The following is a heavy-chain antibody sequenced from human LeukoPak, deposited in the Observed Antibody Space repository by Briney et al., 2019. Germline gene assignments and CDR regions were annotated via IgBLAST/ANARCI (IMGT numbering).Heavy chain of an antibody. CDR2: IYSGGST. CDR1: GFTVSSNY. J-gene: IGHJ6*03. D-gene: IGHD5-18*01. V-gene: IGHV3-66*02. CDR3: ARVSYADTAPQFEYYYYMDV. Sequence: PGGSLRLSCAASGFTVSSNYMSWVRQAPGKGLEWVSVIYSGGSTYYPDSVKGRFTISRDNSKNTLYLQMNSLRAEDTAVYYCARVSYADTAPQFEYYYYMDVWGKGTTVTVSS.